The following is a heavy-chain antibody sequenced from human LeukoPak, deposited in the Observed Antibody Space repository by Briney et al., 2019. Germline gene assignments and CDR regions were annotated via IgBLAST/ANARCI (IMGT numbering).Heavy chain of an antibody. J-gene: IGHJ4*02. CDR3: ARGGYGSAFDS. CDR2: IYHSGTT. CDR1: GGSIRDYY. V-gene: IGHV4-59*01. Sequence: PSETLSLTCTVSGGSIRDYYWSWVRQPPGKGLEWIAYIYHSGTTDDNPSLKSRVAISIDTSENQFSLKVSSVTAADTAVYYCARGGYGSAFDSWGQGTLVTVSS. D-gene: IGHD3-10*01.